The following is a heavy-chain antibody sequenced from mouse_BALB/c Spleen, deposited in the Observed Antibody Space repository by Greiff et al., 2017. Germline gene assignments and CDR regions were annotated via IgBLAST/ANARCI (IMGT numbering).Heavy chain of an antibody. CDR1: GFTFSSYA. CDR2: ISSGGST. V-gene: IGHV5-6-5*01. D-gene: IGHD3-3*01. CDR3: ARWGLGKWYFDV. Sequence: EVMLVESGGGLVKPGGSLKLSCAASGFTFSSYAMSWVRQTPEKRLEWVASISSGGSTYYPDSVKGRFTISRDNARNILYLQMSSLRSEDTAMYYCARWGLGKWYFDVWGAGTTVTVSS. J-gene: IGHJ1*01.